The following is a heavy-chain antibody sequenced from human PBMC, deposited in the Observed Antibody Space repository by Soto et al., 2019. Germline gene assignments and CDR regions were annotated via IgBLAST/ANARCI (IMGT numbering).Heavy chain of an antibody. Sequence: QERLVQSGAEVKKPGASVKVSCKASGYTFTNYYIHWVRQAPGQGLEWMGVIKPSGGSTTYAQQFPGRVTMTKDTSTTTDYMELRSLRSEDTARYYCAREATNYYGMDVWGQGTTVAVSS. CDR1: GYTFTNYY. J-gene: IGHJ6*02. CDR3: AREATNYYGMDV. CDR2: IKPSGGST. V-gene: IGHV1-46*01.